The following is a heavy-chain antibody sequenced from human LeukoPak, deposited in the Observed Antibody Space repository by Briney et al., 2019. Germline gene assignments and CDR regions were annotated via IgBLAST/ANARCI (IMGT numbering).Heavy chain of an antibody. D-gene: IGHD3-10*01. CDR3: ARSYGSGSYYPAAKYYYYYYMDV. CDR2: IYSDNT. V-gene: IGHV3-53*01. Sequence: GGSLRLSCTVSGFTVSSNSMSWVRQAPGKGLEWVSFIYSDNTHYSDSVKGRFTISRDNSKNTLYLQMNSLRAEDTAVYYCARSYGSGSYYPAAKYYYYYYMDVWGKGTTVTISS. CDR1: GFTVSSNS. J-gene: IGHJ6*03.